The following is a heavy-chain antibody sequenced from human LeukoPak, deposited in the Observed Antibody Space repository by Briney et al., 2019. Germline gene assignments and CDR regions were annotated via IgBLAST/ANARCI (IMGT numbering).Heavy chain of an antibody. Sequence: GGSLRLSCAASGFTFCSYAMHWVRQAPGKGLEYVSAISSNGGSTYYANSVKGRFTISRDNSKNTLYLQMGSLRAEDMAVYYCARDALVVVAATPSSPNWFDPWGQGTLVTVSS. V-gene: IGHV3-64*01. D-gene: IGHD2-15*01. J-gene: IGHJ5*02. CDR1: GFTFCSYA. CDR3: ARDALVVVAATPSSPNWFDP. CDR2: ISSNGGST.